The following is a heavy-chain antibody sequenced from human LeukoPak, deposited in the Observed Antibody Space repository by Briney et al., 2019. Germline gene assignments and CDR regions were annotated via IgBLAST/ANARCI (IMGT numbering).Heavy chain of an antibody. D-gene: IGHD3-10*02. Sequence: GGSLRLSCAASGFTFSSYWMHWVRQAPGKGLVWVSRINSDGGSTSYTDSVKGRFTISRDNAKNSLYLQMNSLRAEDTAVYYCAELGITMIGGVWGKGTTVTISS. CDR3: AELGITMIGGV. CDR1: GFTFSSYW. CDR2: INSDGGST. V-gene: IGHV3-74*01. J-gene: IGHJ6*04.